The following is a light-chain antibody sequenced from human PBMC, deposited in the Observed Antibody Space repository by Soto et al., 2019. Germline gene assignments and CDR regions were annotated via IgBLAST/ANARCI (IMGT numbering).Light chain of an antibody. Sequence: EIVLTQSPGTLSLSPGERATLSCRASQSVSNNYLAWYQQKPGQAPRLLIYGASTRASDIEGRFSGSGSGTGFHSPISRLEPEDFAVYYCQHYVNSPPYTFGQGTKLEIK. CDR3: QHYVNSPPYT. CDR2: GAS. CDR1: QSVSNNY. V-gene: IGKV3-20*01. J-gene: IGKJ2*01.